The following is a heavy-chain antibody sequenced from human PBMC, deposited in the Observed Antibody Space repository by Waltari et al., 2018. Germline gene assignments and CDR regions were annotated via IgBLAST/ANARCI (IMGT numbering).Heavy chain of an antibody. CDR1: GGSISSGGYY. CDR2: IYYSGST. V-gene: IGHV4-31*03. Sequence: QVQLQESGPGLVKPSQTLSLTCTVSGGSISSGGYYWSWIRQHPGKGLEWIGYIYYSGSTYYNPSLKSRVTISVDTSKNQFSLKLSSVTAADTAVYYCARDHIVVVPAAINAFVIWGQGTMVTVSS. D-gene: IGHD2-2*01. J-gene: IGHJ3*02. CDR3: ARDHIVVVPAAINAFVI.